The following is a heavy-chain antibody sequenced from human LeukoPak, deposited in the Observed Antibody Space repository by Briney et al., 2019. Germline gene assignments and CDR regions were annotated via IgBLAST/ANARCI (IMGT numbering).Heavy chain of an antibody. CDR1: GFMFSSYG. Sequence: GGSLRLSCVTSGFMFSSYGMHWVRQAPGKGLEWVAFTQSDGDGKDYRDSVKGRFTISRDNSKNTLYLQMNFLRAEDTALYYCGKHDSASDYWGQGTLVTVSS. D-gene: IGHD1-26*01. CDR3: GKHDSASDY. J-gene: IGHJ4*02. CDR2: TQSDGDGK. V-gene: IGHV3-30*02.